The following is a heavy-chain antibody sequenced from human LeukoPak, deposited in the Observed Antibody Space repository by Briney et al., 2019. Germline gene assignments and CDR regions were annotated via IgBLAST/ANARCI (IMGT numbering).Heavy chain of an antibody. V-gene: IGHV1-69*05. CDR2: IIPIFGTA. D-gene: IGHD6-13*01. CDR1: GGTFSSYA. J-gene: IGHJ6*03. Sequence: SVKVSCKASGGTFSSYAISWVRQAPGQGLEWMGGIIPIFGTANYAQKFQGRVTITTDESTSTAYMELSSLRSEDTAVYYCARVVLTYYYMDVWGKGTTVTVSS. CDR3: ARVVLTYYYMDV.